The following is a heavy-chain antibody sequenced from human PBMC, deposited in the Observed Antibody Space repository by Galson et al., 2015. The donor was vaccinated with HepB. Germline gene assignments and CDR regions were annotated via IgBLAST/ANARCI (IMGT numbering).Heavy chain of an antibody. V-gene: IGHV3-23*01. CDR2: ISDRT. CDR3: TKDSSSGYPHYFGY. D-gene: IGHD3-22*01. CDR1: GFIFSNYA. Sequence: SLRLSCAASGFIFSNYAMTWVRQAAGKGLEWVSTISDRTYYADSVKGRFTISRDNSKNTLYLQMNSLRADDTAVYYCTKDSSSGYPHYFGYWGQGTLVTVSS. J-gene: IGHJ4*02.